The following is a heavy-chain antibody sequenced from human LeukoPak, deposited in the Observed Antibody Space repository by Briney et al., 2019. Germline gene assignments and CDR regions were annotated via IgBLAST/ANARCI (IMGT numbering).Heavy chain of an antibody. CDR3: ARRQDGHDY. CDR1: GYSIRSGYY. CDR2: IYHSGST. Sequence: PSETLSLTCAVSGYSIRSGYYWAWIRQPPGKGLGWIGSIYHSGSTYYNSSLKSRVTISRDTSKNQFSLNLSSVTAADTAVYYCARRQDGHDYWGQGTLVTVSS. J-gene: IGHJ4*02. V-gene: IGHV4-38-2*01.